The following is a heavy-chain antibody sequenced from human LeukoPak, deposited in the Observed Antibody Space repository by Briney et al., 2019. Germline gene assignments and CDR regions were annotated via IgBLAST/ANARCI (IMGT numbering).Heavy chain of an antibody. Sequence: PGASLLLSSAAAGFTFSTYTMKCGRPAPGKGLEWVSSIPDSGRYSHHAASVKGRFTISRNNANNSLYLDMDNLRAEDTALYYCVRGDSRDYWGHGTPVTVSS. CDR3: VRGDSRDY. CDR1: GFTFSTYT. CDR2: IPDSGRYS. J-gene: IGHJ4*01. D-gene: IGHD6-13*01. V-gene: IGHV3-21*01.